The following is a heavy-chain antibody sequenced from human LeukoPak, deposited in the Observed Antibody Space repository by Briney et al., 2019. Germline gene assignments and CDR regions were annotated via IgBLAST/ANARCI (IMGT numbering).Heavy chain of an antibody. D-gene: IGHD3-16*01. Sequence: SETLSLTCTVSGGSISSYYWIWIRQHPPKGLEWIGYIHYSGSTNYNPSLKSRVTISVDTSKNQFSLRLSSVTAADTAVYYCARGWGYFDFWGQGTLLTVSS. CDR3: ARGWGYFDF. CDR2: IHYSGST. V-gene: IGHV4-59*01. J-gene: IGHJ4*02. CDR1: GGSISSYY.